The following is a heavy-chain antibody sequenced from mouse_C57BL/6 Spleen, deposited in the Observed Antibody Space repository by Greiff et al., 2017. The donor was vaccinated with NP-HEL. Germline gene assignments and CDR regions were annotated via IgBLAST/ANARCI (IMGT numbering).Heavy chain of an antibody. CDR2: IYPSDSET. V-gene: IGHV1-61*01. CDR1: GYTFTSYW. J-gene: IGHJ2*01. CDR3: ARAYYGSPLDY. Sequence: QVQLKQPGAELVRPGSSVKLSCKASGYTFTSYWMDWVKQRPGQGLEWIGNIYPSDSETHYNQKFKDKATLTVDKSSSTAYMQLSSLTSEDSAVYYCARAYYGSPLDYWGQGTTLTVSS. D-gene: IGHD1-1*01.